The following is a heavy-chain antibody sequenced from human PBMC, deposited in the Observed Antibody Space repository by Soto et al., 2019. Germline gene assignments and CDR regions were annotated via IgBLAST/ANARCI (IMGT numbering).Heavy chain of an antibody. CDR2: ISYDGSSK. D-gene: IGHD6-13*01. CDR3: AKDLSRSSSWYDYYGMDV. J-gene: IGHJ6*02. Sequence: GGSLRLSCAASGFTFSSYGMHWGRQAPGKGLEGVAVISYDGSSKYYADSVKGRFTISIDNSKNTLHLQMNSMRAEDTAVYYCAKDLSRSSSWYDYYGMDVWGQGTTVTVSS. V-gene: IGHV3-30*18. CDR1: GFTFSSYG.